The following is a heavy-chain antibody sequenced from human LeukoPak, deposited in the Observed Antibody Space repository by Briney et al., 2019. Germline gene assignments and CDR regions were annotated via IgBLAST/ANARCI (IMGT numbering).Heavy chain of an antibody. J-gene: IGHJ6*04. CDR2: INSDGRST. D-gene: IGHD1-1*01. CDR1: RFTFSSYW. Sequence: PGGSLRLSCAASRFTFSSYWMHWVRQAPGKGVVWVSRINSDGRSTSYADSVKGRFTISRDNAKNTLYLQMNSLRAEDTAVYYCARDSLSGNWNDVVLMDVWGKGTTVTVSS. V-gene: IGHV3-74*01. CDR3: ARDSLSGNWNDVVLMDV.